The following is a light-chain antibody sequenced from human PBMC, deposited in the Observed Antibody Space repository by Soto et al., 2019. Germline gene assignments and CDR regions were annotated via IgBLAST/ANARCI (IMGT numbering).Light chain of an antibody. V-gene: IGKV3-20*01. CDR2: GAS. Sequence: EIILTQSPDTLSLSPGERATLSCRASQTVSSNYLAWCQQRPGQAPRLLICGASTRAVGIPDRFSGSGSGTDFTLTITRLEPEDSAVYFCQQYSGPPTTLGQGTRLEIK. J-gene: IGKJ5*01. CDR3: QQYSGPPTT. CDR1: QTVSSNY.